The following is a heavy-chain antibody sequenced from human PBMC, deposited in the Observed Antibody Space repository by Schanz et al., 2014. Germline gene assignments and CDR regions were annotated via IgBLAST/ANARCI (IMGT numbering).Heavy chain of an antibody. Sequence: QVQLVESGGGLVKPGGSLRLSCAASGFTFRSYGMHWIRQAPGKGLEWVSSIVGGGGRTYYADSVKGRFTISRDNSKNALYLQMNSLTAEDTAVYYCARGVRIDYWGQGTLVTVSS. CDR2: IVGGGGRT. J-gene: IGHJ4*02. CDR1: GFTFRSYG. D-gene: IGHD3-3*01. CDR3: ARGVRIDY. V-gene: IGHV3-NL1*01.